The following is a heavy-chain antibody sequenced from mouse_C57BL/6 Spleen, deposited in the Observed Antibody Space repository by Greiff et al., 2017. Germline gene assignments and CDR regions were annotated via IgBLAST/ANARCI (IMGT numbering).Heavy chain of an antibody. CDR2: ILPGSGST. CDR3: ASLPTTVVDWYFDV. V-gene: IGHV1-9*01. CDR1: GYTFTGYW. Sequence: VQGVESGAELMKPGASVKLSCKATGYTFTGYWIEWVKQRPGHGLEWIGEILPGSGSTNYNEKFKGKATFTADTSSNTAYMQLSSLTTEDSAIYYCASLPTTVVDWYFDVWGTGTTVTVSS. D-gene: IGHD1-1*01. J-gene: IGHJ1*03.